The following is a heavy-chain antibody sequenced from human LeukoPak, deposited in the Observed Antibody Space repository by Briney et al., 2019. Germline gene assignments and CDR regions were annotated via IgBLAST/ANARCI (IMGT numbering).Heavy chain of an antibody. J-gene: IGHJ3*02. CDR1: GGSISSGGYY. V-gene: IGHV4-30-2*01. CDR3: ARMEASFLAIVVVPAARAFDI. Sequence: SETLSLTCTVSGGSISSGGYYWSWIRQPPGKGLEWIGYIYHSGSTYYNPSLKSRVTISVDRSKNQFSLKLSSVTAADTAVYYCARMEASFLAIVVVPAARAFDIWGQGTMVTVSS. CDR2: IYHSGST. D-gene: IGHD2-2*03.